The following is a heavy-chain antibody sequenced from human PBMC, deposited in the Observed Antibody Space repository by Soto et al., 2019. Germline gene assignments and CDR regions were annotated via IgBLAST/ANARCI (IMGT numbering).Heavy chain of an antibody. CDR3: ARSRSGAVADSFDF. CDR1: GFTFSRYA. Sequence: QVQVVESGGGVVQPGRSLRLSCAASGFTFSRYAIHWVRQAPGKGLEWLAGISKDGSNKYYVDSVKGRFPISKDNSRNTLYLQMKSLRDEDAAVYYCARSRSGAVADSFDFWGQGTLVTVSS. V-gene: IGHV3-30*04. J-gene: IGHJ4*02. D-gene: IGHD3-10*01. CDR2: ISKDGSNK.